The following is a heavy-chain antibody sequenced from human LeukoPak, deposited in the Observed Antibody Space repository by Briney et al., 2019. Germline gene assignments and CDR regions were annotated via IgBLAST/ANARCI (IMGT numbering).Heavy chain of an antibody. D-gene: IGHD2-15*01. Sequence: ASVKVSRKASGYPFNPYNNHWARQAPRQGLEWMGIIYPSGGNTSYAQKFQGRVTMTSDKSTSTVYMELSSLRSEDTAVYYCARGLRGWLAFFDYWGQGTLVTVSS. J-gene: IGHJ4*02. CDR1: GYPFNPYN. CDR3: ARGLRGWLAFFDY. CDR2: IYPSGGNT. V-gene: IGHV1-46*02.